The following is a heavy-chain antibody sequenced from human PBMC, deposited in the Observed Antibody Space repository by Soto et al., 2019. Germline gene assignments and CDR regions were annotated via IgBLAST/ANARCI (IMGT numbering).Heavy chain of an antibody. Sequence: SGPTLVNPTQTLTLTFTFSGFSLSTILVCVGGIRHPPGKALEWLALIYWDDDKRYSPSLKSRLTITKDTSKNQVVLTMTNMDPVDTATYYCAHRRHSSSWTNWFDPWGQGTLVTVSS. V-gene: IGHV2-5*02. CDR2: IYWDDDK. CDR1: GFSLSTILVC. J-gene: IGHJ5*02. D-gene: IGHD6-13*01. CDR3: AHRRHSSSWTNWFDP.